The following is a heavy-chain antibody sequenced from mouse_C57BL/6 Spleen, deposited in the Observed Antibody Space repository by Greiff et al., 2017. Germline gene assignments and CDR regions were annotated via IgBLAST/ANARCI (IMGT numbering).Heavy chain of an antibody. CDR3: ARWVVFFEY. CDR1: GYSFTGYY. CDR2: INPSTGGT. J-gene: IGHJ2*01. V-gene: IGHV1-42*01. Sequence: VQLQQSGPELVKPGASVKISCKASGYSFTGYYMNWVKQSPEKSLEWIGEINPSTGGTTYNQKFKAKATLTVDKSSSTAYMQLKSLTSEDSAVYYCARWVVFFEYWGQGTTLTVSS.